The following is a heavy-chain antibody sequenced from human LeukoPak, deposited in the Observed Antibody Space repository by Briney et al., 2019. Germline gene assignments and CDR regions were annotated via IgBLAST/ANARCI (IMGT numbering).Heavy chain of an antibody. J-gene: IGHJ4*02. CDR2: ITGPGEGT. Sequence: GESLRLSCAASGFSFSDYAMSWVRQAPGEGLEWVSAITGPGEGTWYADSVLGRFTTSRDNSKNTLYLQMNSLRAEDTAVYFCAKRMYGWYQIDYWGQGTLVTVSS. CDR3: AKRMYGWYQIDY. D-gene: IGHD6-19*01. CDR1: GFSFSDYA. V-gene: IGHV3-23*01.